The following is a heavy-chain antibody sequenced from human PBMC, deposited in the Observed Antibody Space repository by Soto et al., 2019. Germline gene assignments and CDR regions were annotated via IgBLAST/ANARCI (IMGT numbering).Heavy chain of an antibody. D-gene: IGHD6-19*01. CDR1: GFTFSSYA. CDR3: AKAPRGLAGELLGSLIAVAGHGDY. CDR2: ISGSGGST. J-gene: IGHJ4*02. Sequence: EVQLLESGGGLVQPGGSLRLSCAASGFTFSSYAMSWVRQAPGKGLEWVSAISGSGGSTYYADSVKGRFTISRDNSKNTLYLQMNSLRAEDTAVYYCAKAPRGLAGELLGSLIAVAGHGDYWGQGTLVTVSS. V-gene: IGHV3-23*01.